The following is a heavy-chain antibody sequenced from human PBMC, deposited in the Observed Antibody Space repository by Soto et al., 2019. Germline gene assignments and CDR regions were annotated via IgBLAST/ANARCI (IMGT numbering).Heavy chain of an antibody. CDR2: IKSKSDGGTR. CDR1: GFTFSDAW. D-gene: IGHD1-26*01. V-gene: IGHV3-15*01. Sequence: PGGSLRLSCAASGFTFSDAWMSWVRQAPGKGLEWVGRIKSKSDGGTRDYAAPVKGRLTISRDDSKNISYLQMNSLKSEDTGVYFCATDLSVGAFFYFWGQGTLVTVSS. J-gene: IGHJ4*02. CDR3: ATDLSVGAFFYF.